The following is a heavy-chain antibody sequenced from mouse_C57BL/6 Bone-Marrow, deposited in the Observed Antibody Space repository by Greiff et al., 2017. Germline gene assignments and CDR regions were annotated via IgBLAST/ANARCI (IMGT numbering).Heavy chain of an antibody. Sequence: VQLQQSGAELARPGASVKMSCKASGYTFTSYTMHWVKQRPGQGLEWIEYINPSSGYTKYNQKFKDKATLTADKSSSTAYMQLSSLTSEDSAVYYCARSLYYGNSYFDYWGQGTTLTVSS. CDR2: INPSSGYT. D-gene: IGHD2-1*01. J-gene: IGHJ2*01. V-gene: IGHV1-4*01. CDR3: ARSLYYGNSYFDY. CDR1: GYTFTSYT.